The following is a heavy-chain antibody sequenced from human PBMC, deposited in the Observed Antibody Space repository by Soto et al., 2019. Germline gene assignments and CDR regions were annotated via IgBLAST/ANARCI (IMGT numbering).Heavy chain of an antibody. CDR1: GGSISSGDYY. J-gene: IGHJ6*02. CDR3: ARDQRKRVRGVSHGMDV. CDR2: IYYSGST. Sequence: TSETLSLTCTVSGGSISSGDYYWSWIRQPPGKGLEWIGYIYYSGSTYYNPSLKSRVTISVDTSKNQFSLKLSSVTAADTAVYYCARDQRKRVRGVSHGMDVWGQGTTVTVSS. V-gene: IGHV4-30-4*01. D-gene: IGHD3-10*01.